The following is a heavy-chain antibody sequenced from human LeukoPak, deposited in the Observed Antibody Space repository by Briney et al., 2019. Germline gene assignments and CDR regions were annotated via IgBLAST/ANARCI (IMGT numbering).Heavy chain of an antibody. Sequence: SETLSLTCAVYGGSFSGYYWSWIRQPPGKGLEWIGEINHSGSTNYNPSLKSRVTMSVDTSKNQFSLKLNSVTAAGTAVYFCAREVRSDYYYVLDVWGQGTTVTVSS. CDR1: GGSFSGYY. V-gene: IGHV4-34*01. CDR2: INHSGST. J-gene: IGHJ6*02. CDR3: AREVRSDYYYVLDV.